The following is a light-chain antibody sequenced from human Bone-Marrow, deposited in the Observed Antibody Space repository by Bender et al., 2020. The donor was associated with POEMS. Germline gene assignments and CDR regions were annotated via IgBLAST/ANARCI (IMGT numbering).Light chain of an antibody. V-gene: IGLV2-14*03. CDR1: SSDVGAYNY. CDR3: CSHAGRRTFV. Sequence: QSALTQPASVSGSPGQSITISCTGTSSDVGAYNYVSWYQQHPGKAPQLLIYDVSHRPSGVSDRFSGSKSGNTASLTISGLQAEDEADYYCCSHAGRRTFVFGTGTLVTVL. CDR2: DVS. J-gene: IGLJ1*01.